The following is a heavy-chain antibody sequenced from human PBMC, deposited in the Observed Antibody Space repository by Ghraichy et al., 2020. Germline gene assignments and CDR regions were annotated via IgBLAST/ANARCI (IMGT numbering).Heavy chain of an antibody. CDR2: INHSGST. J-gene: IGHJ4*02. V-gene: IGHV4-34*01. D-gene: IGHD3-22*01. CDR1: GGSFSGYY. Sequence: SETLSLTCAVYGGSFSGYYWSWIRQPPGKGLEWIGEINHSGSTNYNPSLKSRVTISVDTSKNQFSLKLSSVTAADTAVYYCARGRSGYDSSGYYCDYWGQGTLVTVSS. CDR3: ARGRSGYDSSGYYCDY.